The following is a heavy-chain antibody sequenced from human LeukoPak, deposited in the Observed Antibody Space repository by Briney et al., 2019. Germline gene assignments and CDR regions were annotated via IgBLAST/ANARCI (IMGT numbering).Heavy chain of an antibody. CDR3: ARDGDIADAIYFDY. D-gene: IGHD6-13*01. Sequence: GGYLRLSCAASSFAFSSYSMHWVRQAPGKGLEWVAVISSRGTITYYADSVKGRVTISRDNSKNTLYLQMNSLRAEDTAVYYCARDGDIADAIYFDYWGQGTLVSVSS. V-gene: IGHV3-30*04. CDR1: SFAFSSYS. J-gene: IGHJ4*02. CDR2: ISSRGTIT.